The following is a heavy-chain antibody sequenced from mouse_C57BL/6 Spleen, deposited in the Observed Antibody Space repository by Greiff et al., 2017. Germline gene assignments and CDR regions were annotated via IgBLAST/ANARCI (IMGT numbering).Heavy chain of an antibody. CDR3: ARDGYDYGYYFDD. V-gene: IGHV5-4*01. J-gene: IGHJ2*01. CDR1: GFTFSSYA. CDR2: ISDGGSYT. D-gene: IGHD2-4*01. Sequence: EVHLVESGGGLVKPGGSLKLSCAASGFTFSSYAMSWVRQTPEKRLEWVATISDGGSYTYYPDNVKGRFTISRDNAKNNRYLQMSHRKSEDTAMYYCARDGYDYGYYFDDWGPGTTLTVSS.